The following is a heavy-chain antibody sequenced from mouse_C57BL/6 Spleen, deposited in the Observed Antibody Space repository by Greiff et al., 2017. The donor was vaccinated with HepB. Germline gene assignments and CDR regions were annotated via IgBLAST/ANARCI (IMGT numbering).Heavy chain of an antibody. D-gene: IGHD1-1*01. CDR1: GFTFSSYA. CDR2: ISDGGSYT. V-gene: IGHV5-4*01. CDR3: ARDQNDYGSIFAY. Sequence: EVKLMESGGGLVKPGGSLKLSCAASGFTFSSYAMSWVRQTPEKRLEWVATISDGGSYTYYPDNVKGRFTISRDNAKNNLYLQMSHLKSEDTAMYYCARDQNDYGSIFAYWGQGTLVTVSA. J-gene: IGHJ3*01.